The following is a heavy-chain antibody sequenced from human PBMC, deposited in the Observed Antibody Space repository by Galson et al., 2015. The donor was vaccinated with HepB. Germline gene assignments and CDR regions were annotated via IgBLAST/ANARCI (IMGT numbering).Heavy chain of an antibody. CDR2: ISYGGSNE. CDR1: GFKFRNHG. Sequence: SLRLSCAASGFKFRNHGMHWVRQPPGKGLEWVALISYGGSNEEYADSVKGRFTVSRDNSKNSLYLQMKSLRGDDTAVYYCAKEGSPYYFYNAVDVWGQGTTVTVSS. CDR3: AKEGSPYYFYNAVDV. J-gene: IGHJ6*02. V-gene: IGHV3-30*13. D-gene: IGHD3-10*01.